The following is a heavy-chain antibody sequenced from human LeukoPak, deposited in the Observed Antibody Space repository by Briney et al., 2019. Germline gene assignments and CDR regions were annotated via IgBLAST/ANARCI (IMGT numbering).Heavy chain of an antibody. CDR2: IYYSGST. CDR3: ARGLRGDTDAFDI. D-gene: IGHD3-10*01. CDR1: GGSISSSSYY. J-gene: IGHJ3*02. V-gene: IGHV4-39*07. Sequence: PSETLSLTCTVSGGSISSSSYYWGWIRQPPGKGLEWIGSIYYSGSTYYNPSLKSRVTISVDTSKNQFSLKLSSVTAADTAVYYCARGLRGDTDAFDIWGPGTMVTVSS.